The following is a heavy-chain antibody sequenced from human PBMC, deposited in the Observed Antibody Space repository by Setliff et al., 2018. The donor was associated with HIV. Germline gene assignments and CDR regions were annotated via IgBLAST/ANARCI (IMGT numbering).Heavy chain of an antibody. CDR1: GGSISTDY. J-gene: IGHJ4*02. CDR2: IQTSEGT. V-gene: IGHV4-4*07. Sequence: TSETLSLTCTVSGGSISTDYWTWVRQSAGKGLEWIGRIQTSEGTKYNPSLNSRVTVSIDTPKNQFSLDLTSVTAADTAVYYCARGGYGSGNAYYFADWGQGTPVTVSS. CDR3: ARGGYGSGNAYYFAD. D-gene: IGHD3-10*01.